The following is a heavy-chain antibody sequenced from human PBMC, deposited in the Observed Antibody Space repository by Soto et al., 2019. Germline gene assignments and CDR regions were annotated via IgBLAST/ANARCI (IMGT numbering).Heavy chain of an antibody. CDR1: GYTFTSYG. CDR3: ARQGVVVPAANPYYYYYGMDV. D-gene: IGHD2-2*01. Sequence: GASVKVSCKASGYTFTSYGISWVRQAPGQGLEWMGWISAYNGNTSYAQKLQGRVTMTTDTSTSTAYMELRSLRSDDTAVYYCARQGVVVPAANPYYYYYGMDVWGQGTTVTVSS. J-gene: IGHJ6*02. CDR2: ISAYNGNT. V-gene: IGHV1-18*04.